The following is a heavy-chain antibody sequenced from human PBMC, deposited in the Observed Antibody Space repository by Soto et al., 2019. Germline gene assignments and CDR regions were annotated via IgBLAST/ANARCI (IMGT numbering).Heavy chain of an antibody. CDR3: ARGVRTGFYGMDV. J-gene: IGHJ6*02. D-gene: IGHD3-10*01. CDR1: GGTFSNYG. Sequence: SVNVSCKASGGTFSNYGISWVRQAPGQGLEWVGGIIPMFGTSNYAQNFQGRVSITADESTSTAYMELSSLRSEDTAVYYCARGVRTGFYGMDVWGQGTTVTVSS. V-gene: IGHV1-69*13. CDR2: IIPMFGTS.